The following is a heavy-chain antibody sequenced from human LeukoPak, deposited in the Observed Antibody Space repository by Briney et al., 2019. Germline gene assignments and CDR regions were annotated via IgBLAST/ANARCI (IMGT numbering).Heavy chain of an antibody. CDR2: IYYSGST. D-gene: IGHD6-13*01. CDR3: ARVRGSSWYLAFDI. CDR1: GGSISSGGYY. V-gene: IGHV4-31*03. Sequence: SETLSLTCTVSGGSISSGGYYWSWIRQHPGKGLEWIGYIYYSGSTYYNPSLKSRVTISVDTSKNQFSLKLSSVTAADTAVYYCARVRGSSWYLAFDIWGQGTMVTASS. J-gene: IGHJ3*02.